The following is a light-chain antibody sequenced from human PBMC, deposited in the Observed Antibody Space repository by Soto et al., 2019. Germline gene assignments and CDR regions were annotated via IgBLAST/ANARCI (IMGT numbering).Light chain of an antibody. CDR1: QSIHNY. J-gene: IGKJ3*01. CDR3: QQRYDGFT. Sequence: EVVLTQSPATLSLSPGERATLSCSTSQSIHNYLAWYQQKPGQAPRLLIYDASNRATGIPARFSGSGSGTDFTLTISSLEPEDVAVYYCQQRYDGFTFSPGTKVNI. V-gene: IGKV3-11*01. CDR2: DAS.